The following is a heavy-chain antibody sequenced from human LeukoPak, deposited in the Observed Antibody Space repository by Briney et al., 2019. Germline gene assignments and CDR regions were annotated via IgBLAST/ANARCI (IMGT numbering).Heavy chain of an antibody. CDR3: AKPDRASITMIVVVITFDY. Sequence: GGSLRLSCAASGFTFSSYAMSWVRQAPGKGLGWVSAISGSGGSTYYADSVKGRFTISRDNSKNTLYLQMNSLRAEDTAVYYCAKPDRASITMIVVVITFDYWGQGTLVTVSS. V-gene: IGHV3-23*01. CDR1: GFTFSSYA. CDR2: ISGSGGST. D-gene: IGHD3-22*01. J-gene: IGHJ4*02.